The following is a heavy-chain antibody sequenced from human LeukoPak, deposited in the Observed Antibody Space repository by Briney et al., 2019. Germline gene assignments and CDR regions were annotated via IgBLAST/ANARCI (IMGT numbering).Heavy chain of an antibody. CDR3: ATSRSGRLYYYYYGMDV. Sequence: ASVKVSCKASGGTFSSYAISWVRQAPGQGLEWMGGIIPIFGTANYAQKFQGRVTITADESTSTAYMELSSLRSEDTAVYYCATSRSGRLYYYYYGMDVWGQGTTVTVS. CDR2: IIPIFGTA. CDR1: GGTFSSYA. D-gene: IGHD3-10*01. J-gene: IGHJ6*02. V-gene: IGHV1-69*13.